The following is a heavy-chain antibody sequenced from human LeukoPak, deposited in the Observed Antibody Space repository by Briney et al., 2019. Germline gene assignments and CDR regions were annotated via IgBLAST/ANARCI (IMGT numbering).Heavy chain of an antibody. CDR1: GGSISSGGYY. Sequence: SQTLSLTCTVSGGSISSGGYYWSWIRQHPGKGLEWIGYIYYTGSTYYNPSLKSRVIISVDTSKNQFSLKLNSVTAADTAVYYCTRYCSSTSCRWFDPWGQGTLVTVSS. CDR2: IYYTGST. CDR3: TRYCSSTSCRWFDP. J-gene: IGHJ5*02. V-gene: IGHV4-31*03. D-gene: IGHD2-2*01.